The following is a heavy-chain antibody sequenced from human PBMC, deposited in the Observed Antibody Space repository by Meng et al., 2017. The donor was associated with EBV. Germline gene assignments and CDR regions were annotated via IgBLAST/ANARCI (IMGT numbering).Heavy chain of an antibody. J-gene: IGHJ4*02. D-gene: IGHD3-10*01. CDR2: FLPRLGAP. V-gene: IGHV1-69*01. CDR3: ASESGRGYTPDY. CDR1: GGPFRYYA. Sequence: QVQLVTLAAGGRKPGSSVKFSCKTSGGPFRYYAISWVRQAPGQGLEWLGGFLPRLGAPNYAQKFHDRVKITADESTSTHYMDLSSLRSEDTAIYYCASESGRGYTPDYWGQGTLVTVSS.